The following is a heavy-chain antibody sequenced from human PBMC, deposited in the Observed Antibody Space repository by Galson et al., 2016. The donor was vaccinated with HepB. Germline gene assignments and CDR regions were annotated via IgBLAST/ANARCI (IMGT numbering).Heavy chain of an antibody. CDR2: IGGSGVSR. J-gene: IGHJ4*02. CDR1: GFTFSSYA. Sequence: SLRLSCAASGFTFSSYAMSWVRQAPGKGLQWVSAIGGSGVSRYYADSVQGRFTISRDNPKNTLYLQTSSLRDEDTAVYYCTKDRRDSSGWLRDYWGQGTLVTVST. D-gene: IGHD6-19*01. V-gene: IGHV3-23*01. CDR3: TKDRRDSSGWLRDY.